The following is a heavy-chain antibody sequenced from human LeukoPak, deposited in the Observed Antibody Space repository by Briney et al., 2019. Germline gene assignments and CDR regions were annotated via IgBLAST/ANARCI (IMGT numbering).Heavy chain of an antibody. V-gene: IGHV1-18*01. CDR3: ARYSFGLYYFDY. CDR2: ISDYNGNT. D-gene: IGHD5-18*01. J-gene: IGHJ4*02. CDR1: GYSFTNYG. Sequence: ASVKVSCKASGYSFTNYGISWVRQAPGQGLEWMGWISDYNGNTNYAQTFQGRVTMTTATSKSTAYMELRSLRSDDTAVFYCARYSFGLYYFDYWGQGTLVTVSS.